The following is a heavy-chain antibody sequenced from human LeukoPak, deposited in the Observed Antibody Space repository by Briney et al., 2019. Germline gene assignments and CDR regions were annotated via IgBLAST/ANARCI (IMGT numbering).Heavy chain of an antibody. CDR3: ARVRTVTNVYFDY. J-gene: IGHJ4*02. V-gene: IGHV4-39*01. CDR1: GGSISNSSYY. CDR2: IYYSGST. D-gene: IGHD4-17*01. Sequence: SETLSLTCTVSGGSISNSSYYWGWIRQPPGKGLEWIGSIYYSGSTYYNPSLKSRVTISVDTSKNQFSLKLSSVTAADTAVYYCARVRTVTNVYFDYWGQGTLVTVSS.